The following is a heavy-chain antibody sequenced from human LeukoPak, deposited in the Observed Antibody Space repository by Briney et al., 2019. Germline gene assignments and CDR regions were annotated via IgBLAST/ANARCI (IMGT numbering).Heavy chain of an antibody. J-gene: IGHJ4*02. V-gene: IGHV3-48*03. CDR1: GFTFSSYE. CDR3: AIIVVVVAATGPVDY. D-gene: IGHD2-15*01. CDR2: ISSSGSTI. Sequence: PGGSLRLSCAASGFTFSSYETNWVRQAPGKGLEWVSYISSSGSTIYYADSVKGRFTISRDNAKNSLYLQMNSLRAEDTAVYYCAIIVVVVAATGPVDYWGQGTLVTVSS.